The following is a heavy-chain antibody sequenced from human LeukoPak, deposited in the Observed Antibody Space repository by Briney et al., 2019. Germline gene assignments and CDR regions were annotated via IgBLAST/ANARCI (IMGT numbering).Heavy chain of an antibody. D-gene: IGHD6-13*01. CDR3: ARGRIAAAGRSGDDAFDI. CDR1: GFTFSSYG. J-gene: IGHJ3*02. CDR2: ISYDGSNK. Sequence: GGSLRLSCAASGFTFSSYGMHWVRQAPGKGLEWVAVISYDGSNKYYADSVKGRFTISRDNSKNTLYLQMNSLRAEDTAVYYCARGRIAAAGRSGDDAFDIWGQGTMVTVSS. V-gene: IGHV3-30*03.